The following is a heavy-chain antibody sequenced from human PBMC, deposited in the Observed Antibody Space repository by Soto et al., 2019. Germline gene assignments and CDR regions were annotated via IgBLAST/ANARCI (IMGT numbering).Heavy chain of an antibody. Sequence: ASVKVSCKASGGTFNKYAIDWVRQAPGQGLEWMGGITPLFGTPNYAQRFQGRVTISADEVTSTAYMELRSLRSDDTGVYYCARQFDYDTSGYYYAYWGQGTLVTVSS. D-gene: IGHD3-22*01. CDR1: GGTFNKYA. V-gene: IGHV1-69*13. CDR3: ARQFDYDTSGYYYAY. J-gene: IGHJ4*02. CDR2: ITPLFGTP.